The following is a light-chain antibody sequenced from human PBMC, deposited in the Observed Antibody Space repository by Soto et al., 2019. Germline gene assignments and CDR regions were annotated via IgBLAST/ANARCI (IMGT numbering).Light chain of an antibody. Sequence: EIVLKQSPATLSSSPGETATLSCRASQYVGSRLAWYQHKPGQAPRLLIYYMSKRATGIPARFSGSGSGTDFTLTISSLAHDDVARYYGHQRQSWARTFGQGTKVEIK. J-gene: IGKJ1*01. CDR3: HQRQSWART. CDR1: QYVGSR. V-gene: IGKV3-11*01. CDR2: YMS.